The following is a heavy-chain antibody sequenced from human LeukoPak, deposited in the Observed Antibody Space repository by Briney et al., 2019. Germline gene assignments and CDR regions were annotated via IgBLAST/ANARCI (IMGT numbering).Heavy chain of an antibody. J-gene: IGHJ3*02. D-gene: IGHD1-26*01. CDR3: ARGGGSYHDAFDI. V-gene: IGHV1-18*01. CDR2: ISAYTGDA. Sequence: ASVKVSCKASGYTFTNYGVSWVRQAPGQGLEWLGWISAYTGDADSAQKFQGRLTMTTDSSTRTAYMELTSLRSDDTAVYYCARGGGSYHDAFDIWGQGTMVTASP. CDR1: GYTFTNYG.